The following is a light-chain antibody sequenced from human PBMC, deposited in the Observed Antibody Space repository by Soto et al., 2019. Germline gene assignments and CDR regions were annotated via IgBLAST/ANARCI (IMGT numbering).Light chain of an antibody. J-gene: IGKJ3*01. CDR1: QSVSSSF. CDR2: GAS. Sequence: EIVLTQSPGTLSLSPGERATLSCRASQSVSSSFLAWYQQKPGQAPRLLIYGASSRDTGIPDRFSGSGSGTDFTLTISRLELEDFAVYYCQQYGSSPFTFGPGTKVDFK. V-gene: IGKV3-20*01. CDR3: QQYGSSPFT.